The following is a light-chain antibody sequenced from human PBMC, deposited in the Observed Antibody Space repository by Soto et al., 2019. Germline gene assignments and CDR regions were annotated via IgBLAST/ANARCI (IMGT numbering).Light chain of an antibody. CDR2: GAS. CDR1: QSVSSSY. CDR3: QQYGSSPPLT. Sequence: EFVLTQSPGTLSLSPGERATLSCRASQSVSSSYLAWYQQKPGQAPRILIYGASTMATGIPDRFSGSGSGTDFDLTISRLEPEDFAVYYCQQYGSSPPLTFGGGTKVEIK. V-gene: IGKV3-20*01. J-gene: IGKJ4*01.